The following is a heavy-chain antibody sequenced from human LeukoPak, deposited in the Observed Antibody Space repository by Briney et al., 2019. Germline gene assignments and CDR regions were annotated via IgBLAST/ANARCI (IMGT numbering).Heavy chain of an antibody. CDR2: IIPIFGTP. CDR3: ARGYRGYDPNAKLRLDYHYHGMDV. Sequence: SVKVSCKASGNTFSSYFIHWVRQAPGQGLEWMGGIIPIFGTPNYAQKFQGRVTINADEPTSTAYMELSSLRSEDTAVYYCARGYRGYDPNAKLRLDYHYHGMDVWGQGTTVTVSS. V-gene: IGHV1-69*13. CDR1: GNTFSSYF. D-gene: IGHD5-12*01. J-gene: IGHJ6*02.